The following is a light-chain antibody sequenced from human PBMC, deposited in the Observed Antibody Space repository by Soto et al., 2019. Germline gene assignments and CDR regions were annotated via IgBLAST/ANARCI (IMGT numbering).Light chain of an antibody. V-gene: IGKV3-11*01. CDR2: DAS. Sequence: DIVMTQSPARLCFSTVARATVSWRASQSVGSYLAWYQQKPGQAPRLLIYDASNRATGIPVRFSGSGSGTDFTLTISSLEPEDFAVYYCHQRSNWPLTCGGGTTGAI. CDR3: HQRSNWPLT. CDR1: QSVGSY. J-gene: IGKJ4*01.